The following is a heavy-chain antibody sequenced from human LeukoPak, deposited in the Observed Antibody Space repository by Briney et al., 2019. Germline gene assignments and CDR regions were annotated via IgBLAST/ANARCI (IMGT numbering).Heavy chain of an antibody. CDR2: IYHSGST. J-gene: IGHJ4*02. CDR1: GYSISSGYY. V-gene: IGHV4-38-2*02. Sequence: PSETLSLTCTVSGYSISSGYYWGWIRQPPGKGLEWIGSIYHSGSTYYNPSLKSRVTISVDTSKNQFSLKLSSVTAADTAVYYCARDLLEMATSAEYWGQGTLVTVSS. CDR3: ARDLLEMATSAEY. D-gene: IGHD5-24*01.